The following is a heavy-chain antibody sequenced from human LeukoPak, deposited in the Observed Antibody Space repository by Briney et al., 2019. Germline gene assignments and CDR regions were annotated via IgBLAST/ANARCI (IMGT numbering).Heavy chain of an antibody. CDR2: IHPNSDGT. D-gene: IGHD6-6*01. CDR1: GYTFTGYN. V-gene: IGHV1-2*02. J-gene: IGHJ5*02. Sequence: ASVNVSCKASGYTFTGYNIHWVRRAPGQGLEWMGWIHPNSDGTKFAQSFQGRVTLTRDTSITTASMKLSSLISNDTAVYFCARTAYSSSSWFDPWGQGTQVTVSS. CDR3: ARTAYSSSSWFDP.